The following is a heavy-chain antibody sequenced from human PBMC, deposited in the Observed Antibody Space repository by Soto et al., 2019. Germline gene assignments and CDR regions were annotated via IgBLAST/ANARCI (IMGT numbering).Heavy chain of an antibody. D-gene: IGHD6-19*01. J-gene: IGHJ4*02. Sequence: EVQLVEPGGGWIQPGGSLRLSFAASGLTVSGNSMTWVRQAPGKGLEWVSVIYGGGTTYYADSVKGRFTISRDNSKNTLYLQVNSLRAEDTAVYYCAQTTGWPGFDFWGQGTLVTVSS. CDR1: GLTVSGNS. CDR3: AQTTGWPGFDF. CDR2: IYGGGTT. V-gene: IGHV3-53*01.